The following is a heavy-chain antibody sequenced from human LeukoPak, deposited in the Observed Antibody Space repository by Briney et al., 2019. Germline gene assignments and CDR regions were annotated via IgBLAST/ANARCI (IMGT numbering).Heavy chain of an antibody. V-gene: IGHV3-74*01. CDR3: AGVATYYDSSGYNSGYFDY. CDR2: INSDGSST. J-gene: IGHJ4*02. CDR1: GFTFSSYW. D-gene: IGHD3-22*01. Sequence: GGSLRLSCAASGFTFSSYWMHWVRQAPGKGQVWVSRINSDGSSTSYADSVKGRFTISRDNAKNTLYLQRNSLRAEDTAVYYCAGVATYYDSSGYNSGYFDYWGQGTLVTVSS.